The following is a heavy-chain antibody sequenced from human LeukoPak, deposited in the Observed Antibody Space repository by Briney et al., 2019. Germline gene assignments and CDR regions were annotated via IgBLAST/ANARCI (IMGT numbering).Heavy chain of an antibody. J-gene: IGHJ4*02. Sequence: PSETLSLTCAVSGGSISSGGYSWSWIRQPPGKGLEWIGYIYHSESTYYNPSLKSRVTISVDRSKNQFSLKLSSVTAADTAVYYCARATYYYDSSGYLDYWGQGTLVSVSS. CDR3: ARATYYYDSSGYLDY. V-gene: IGHV4-30-2*01. CDR2: IYHSEST. CDR1: GGSISSGGYS. D-gene: IGHD3-22*01.